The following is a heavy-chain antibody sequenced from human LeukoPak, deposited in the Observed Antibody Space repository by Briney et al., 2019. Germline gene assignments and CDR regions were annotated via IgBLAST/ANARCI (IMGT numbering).Heavy chain of an antibody. CDR1: GFDIRHYY. CDR2: ISGSGGST. V-gene: IGHV3-23*01. Sequence: PGGSLRLSCVASGFDIRHYYMSWVRQAPGRGLEWVSAISGSGGSTYYADSVKGRFTISRDNSKNTLYLQMNSLRAEDTAVYYCALEMATKKGLDYWGQGTLVTVSS. D-gene: IGHD5-24*01. J-gene: IGHJ4*02. CDR3: ALEMATKKGLDY.